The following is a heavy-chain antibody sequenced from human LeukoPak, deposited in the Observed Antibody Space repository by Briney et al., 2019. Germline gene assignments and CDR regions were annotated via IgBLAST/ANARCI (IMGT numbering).Heavy chain of an antibody. CDR2: INHSGST. Sequence: GSLRLSCAASGFTFSSYSMNWVRQAPGKGLEWIGEINHSGSTNYNPSLESRLTISGDSSKNQFSLKLRSVTAADTAIYYCARVYSSGWYHWFDPWGQGTLVTVSS. CDR3: ARVYSSGWYHWFDP. V-gene: IGHV4-34*01. J-gene: IGHJ5*02. CDR1: GFTFSSYS. D-gene: IGHD6-19*01.